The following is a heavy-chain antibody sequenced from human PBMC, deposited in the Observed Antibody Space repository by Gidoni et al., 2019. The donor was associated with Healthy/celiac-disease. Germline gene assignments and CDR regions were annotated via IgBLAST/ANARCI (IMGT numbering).Heavy chain of an antibody. Sequence: QLQLVQSGAEVKKPGSAVTVSSTASGGAFSSYAISWVRQAPGQGLEWMGGIIPIFGTANYAQKFQGRVTITADESTSTAYMELSSLRSEDTAVYYCARVDYSNYGAWGMDVWGQGTTVAVSS. J-gene: IGHJ6*02. CDR2: IIPIFGTA. CDR3: ARVDYSNYGAWGMDV. D-gene: IGHD4-4*01. V-gene: IGHV1-69*01. CDR1: GGAFSSYA.